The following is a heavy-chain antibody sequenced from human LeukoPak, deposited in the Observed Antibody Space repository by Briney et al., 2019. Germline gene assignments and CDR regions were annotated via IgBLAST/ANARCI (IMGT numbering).Heavy chain of an antibody. Sequence: GGSLRLSCAASGFSFGSYAMSWVRQAAGKGLEWVSEICGSVSGSGDCTHYADSVKGRFTISRDNSKNTLYLQMNSLRAEDTAVYYCVLLWFGELLPPPGMDVWGQGTTVTVSS. D-gene: IGHD3-10*01. CDR3: VLLWFGELLPPPGMDV. CDR1: GFSFGSYA. CDR2: ICGSVSGSGDCT. J-gene: IGHJ6*02. V-gene: IGHV3-23*01.